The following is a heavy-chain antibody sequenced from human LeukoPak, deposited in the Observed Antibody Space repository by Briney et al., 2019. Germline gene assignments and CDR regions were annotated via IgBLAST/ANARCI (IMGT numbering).Heavy chain of an antibody. CDR1: GGTFSSYA. J-gene: IGHJ3*02. CDR3: ASAFHIVVVPAAIYRGDAFDI. Sequence: SVKVSCKASGGTFSSYAISWVRQAPGQGLEWMGGIIPIFGTANYAQKFQGRVTITTDESTSTAYMELSSLRSEDTAVYYCASAFHIVVVPAAIYRGDAFDIWGQGTMVTVSS. V-gene: IGHV1-69*05. CDR2: IIPIFGTA. D-gene: IGHD2-2*02.